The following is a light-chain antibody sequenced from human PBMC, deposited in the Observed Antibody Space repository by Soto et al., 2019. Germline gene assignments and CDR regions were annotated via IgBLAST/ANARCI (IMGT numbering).Light chain of an antibody. CDR2: VAS. CDR1: QSVGTY. J-gene: IGKJ4*01. Sequence: DIQMTQSPSTLSASVGDIVTITFRASQSVGTYVSWYQQKEGKAPKLLINVASTLQSGVASTFSGSGSGTDFTLAISSLQPEDFATYYCQQSASTPQTFGGGTKVDIK. CDR3: QQSASTPQT. V-gene: IGKV1-39*01.